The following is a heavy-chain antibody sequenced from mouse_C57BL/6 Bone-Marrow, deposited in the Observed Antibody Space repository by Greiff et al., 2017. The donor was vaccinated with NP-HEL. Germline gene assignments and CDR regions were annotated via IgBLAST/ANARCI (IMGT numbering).Heavy chain of an antibody. V-gene: IGHV1-34*01. CDR1: GYKFTDYY. CDR3: ARRGGSYYFGY. Sequence: EVKLQESGPELVKPGASVKMSCKASGYKFTDYYMHWVQQSHGKSLEWIGYIYPNNGCHGYNQKFKGQATLTVDKYSSTALRERRSLTSEDSAVYYCARRGGSYYFGYWGQGTTLTVSS. D-gene: IGHD1-1*02. CDR2: IYPNNGCH. J-gene: IGHJ2*01.